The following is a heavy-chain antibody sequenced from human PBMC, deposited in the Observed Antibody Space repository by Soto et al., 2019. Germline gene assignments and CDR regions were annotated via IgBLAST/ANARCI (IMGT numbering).Heavy chain of an antibody. J-gene: IGHJ6*02. CDR1: GFTFSDYY. D-gene: IGHD3-10*01. V-gene: IGHV3-11*01. CDR3: ARDQYYYGSGSYPYYYYGMDV. Sequence: GSLRLSCEASGFTFSDYYMSWIRQAPGKGLEWVSYISSSGSTIYYADSVKGRFTISRDNAKNSLYLQMNSLRAEDTAVYYCARDQYYYGSGSYPYYYYGMDVWGQGTTVTVSS. CDR2: ISSSGSTI.